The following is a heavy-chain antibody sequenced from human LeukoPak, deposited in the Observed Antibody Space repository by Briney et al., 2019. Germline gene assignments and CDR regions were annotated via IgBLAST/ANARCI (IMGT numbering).Heavy chain of an antibody. CDR3: ARAESSGPERLVLVHFDY. Sequence: ASVKVPCKASGGTFSSYAISWVRQAPGQGLEWMGGIIPIFGTANYAQKFQGRVTITADESTSTAYMELSSLRSEDTAVYYCARAESSGPERLVLVHFDYWGQGTLVTVST. V-gene: IGHV1-69*01. CDR1: GGTFSSYA. CDR2: IIPIFGTA. J-gene: IGHJ4*02. D-gene: IGHD1-1*01.